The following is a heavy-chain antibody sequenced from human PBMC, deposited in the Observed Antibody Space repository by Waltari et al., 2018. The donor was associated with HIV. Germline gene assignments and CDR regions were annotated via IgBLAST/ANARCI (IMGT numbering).Heavy chain of an antibody. Sequence: EVQLVESGGGLVQPGGSLRLSCAALGFTFSSYWMHWVRQATGKGLVWVSRINSDGSSTSYADSVKGRFTISRDNAKNTLYLQMNSLRAEDTAVYYCARDRATRYYYYGMDVWGQGTTVTVSS. D-gene: IGHD5-12*01. V-gene: IGHV3-74*01. CDR3: ARDRATRYYYYGMDV. CDR1: GFTFSSYW. CDR2: INSDGSST. J-gene: IGHJ6*02.